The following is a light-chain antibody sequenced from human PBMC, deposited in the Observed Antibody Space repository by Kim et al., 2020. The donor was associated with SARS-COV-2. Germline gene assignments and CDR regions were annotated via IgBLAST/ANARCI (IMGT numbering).Light chain of an antibody. CDR1: SSNIGSNT. J-gene: IGLJ2*01. Sequence: QRVTISCSGGSSNIGSNTVNWYQQHPGTAPKLLIYSNNQRPSGVPDRFSGSKSGTSASLAISGLQSEDEADYYCAAWDDSLNGLVVFGGGTQLTVL. CDR3: AAWDDSLNGLVV. CDR2: SNN. V-gene: IGLV1-44*01.